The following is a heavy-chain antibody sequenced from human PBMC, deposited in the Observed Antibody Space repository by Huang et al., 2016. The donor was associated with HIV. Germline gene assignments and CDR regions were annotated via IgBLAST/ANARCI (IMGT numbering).Heavy chain of an antibody. Sequence: DAHLVESGGGLGQPGGSETITCEVSGSNFKNYWLKWVRQAHGKGLEGVANIRGEGIEKNYVDSVKSRFTIFRDNAKNLLYLQMKSLRAEDTSVYYCATNLQIVVVPPDMGYDAFDMWGQGTMVTVSS. D-gene: IGHD2-2*01. CDR2: IRGEGIEK. CDR1: GSNFKNYW. V-gene: IGHV3-7*01. CDR3: ATNLQIVVVPPDMGYDAFDM. J-gene: IGHJ3*02.